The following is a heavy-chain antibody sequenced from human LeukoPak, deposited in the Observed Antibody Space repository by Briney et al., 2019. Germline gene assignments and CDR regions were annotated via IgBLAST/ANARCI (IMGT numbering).Heavy chain of an antibody. J-gene: IGHJ4*02. CDR2: IYYSGST. CDR3: ARPIPVAAAGKAPSHYFDY. CDR1: GGSISSSSYY. D-gene: IGHD6-13*01. Sequence: SETLSLTCTVSGGSISSSSYYWGWIRQPPGKGLEWIGSIYYSGSTYYNPSLKSRVTISVDTSKNQFSLKLSSVTAADTAVYYCARPIPVAAAGKAPSHYFDYWGQGTLVTVSS. V-gene: IGHV4-39*01.